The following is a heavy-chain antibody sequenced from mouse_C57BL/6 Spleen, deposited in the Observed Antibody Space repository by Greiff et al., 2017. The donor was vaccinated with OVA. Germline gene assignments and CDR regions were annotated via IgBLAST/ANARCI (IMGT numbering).Heavy chain of an antibody. V-gene: IGHV1-26*01. CDR1: GYTFTDYY. CDR2: INPNNGGT. CDR3: ARGTGYAMDY. J-gene: IGHJ4*01. D-gene: IGHD3-3*01. Sequence: VQLQQSGPELVKPGASVKISCKASGYTFTDYYMNWVKQSHGKSLEWIGDINPNNGGTSYNQKFKGKATLTVDKSSSTAYMEPRSLTSEDSAVYYFARGTGYAMDYWGQGTSVTVSS.